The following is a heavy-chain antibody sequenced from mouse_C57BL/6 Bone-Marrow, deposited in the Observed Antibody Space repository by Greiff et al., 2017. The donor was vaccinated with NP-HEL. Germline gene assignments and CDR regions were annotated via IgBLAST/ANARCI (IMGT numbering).Heavy chain of an antibody. J-gene: IGHJ2*01. CDR2: IYPGDGDT. V-gene: IGHV1-80*01. D-gene: IGHD2-4*01. CDR3: ARGYDYDFYYFDY. CDR1: GYAFSSYW. Sequence: QVQLKESGAELVKPGASVKISCKASGYAFSSYWMNWVKQRPGKGLERIGQIYPGDGDTNYNGKFKGKATLTADKSSSTAYMQLSSLTSEDSAVYFCARGYDYDFYYFDYWGQGTTLTVSS.